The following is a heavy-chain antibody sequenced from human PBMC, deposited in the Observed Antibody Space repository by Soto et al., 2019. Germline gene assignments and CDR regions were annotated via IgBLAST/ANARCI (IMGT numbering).Heavy chain of an antibody. CDR3: VRGGWSVDY. CDR2: IKQDGSEK. CDR1: GFTFNTYY. V-gene: IGHV3-7*04. J-gene: IGHJ4*02. D-gene: IGHD2-8*01. Sequence: EVQLVESGGGLVQPGGSLTLSCAVSGFTFNTYYMSWVRQAPGKGLEWLANIKQDGSEKNYVDSVKGRFALPRDNAKNSLYLQMNGLRGEDTAVYYCVRGGWSVDYWGQGTLVIVSS.